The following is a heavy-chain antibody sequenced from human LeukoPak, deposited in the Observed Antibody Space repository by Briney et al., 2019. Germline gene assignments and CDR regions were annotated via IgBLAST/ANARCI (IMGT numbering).Heavy chain of an antibody. D-gene: IGHD3-9*01. CDR1: GESFSGYY. Sequence: PSETLSLTCAVYGESFSGYYWSWFLQPPGKGLEWIGEINHSGSTNYNPSLKSRVTILVDTSKNQFSLKLSSVTAADTAVYYCARMGNSVGYFDWLLVDYWGQGTLVTVSS. J-gene: IGHJ4*02. CDR2: INHSGST. CDR3: ARMGNSVGYFDWLLVDY. V-gene: IGHV4-34*01.